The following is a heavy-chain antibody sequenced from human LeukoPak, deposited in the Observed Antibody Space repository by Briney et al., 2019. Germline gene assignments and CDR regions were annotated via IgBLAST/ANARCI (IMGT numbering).Heavy chain of an antibody. CDR2: IYISGIT. Sequence: SETLSLTCSVSGVSISSYYWSWIRQSAGKGLEWIGRIYISGITNYNPSLKSRVTMSVDTSKNQFSLKLSSVTAADTAVYSCARISEHNWFDPWGQGTLVIVSS. V-gene: IGHV4-4*07. J-gene: IGHJ5*02. CDR1: GVSISSYY. CDR3: ARISEHNWFDP.